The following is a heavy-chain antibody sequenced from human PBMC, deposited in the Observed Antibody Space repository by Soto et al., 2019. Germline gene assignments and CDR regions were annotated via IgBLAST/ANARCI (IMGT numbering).Heavy chain of an antibody. V-gene: IGHV5-51*01. CDR1: GYNFTNYW. CDR2: ISLGDSVT. J-gene: IGHJ4*02. CDR3: ARPGPYDSSGYYYLDY. Sequence: GESLKISCKGSGYNFTNYWIGWVRRMPGKGLEWMGIISLGDSVTRYGPSFQGQVTMSADKSTTTAYLQWSSLKASDTAIYHCARPGPYDSSGYYYLDYWGQGT. D-gene: IGHD3-22*01.